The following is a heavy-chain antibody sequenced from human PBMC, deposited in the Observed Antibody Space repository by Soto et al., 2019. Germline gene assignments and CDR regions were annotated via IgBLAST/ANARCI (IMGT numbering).Heavy chain of an antibody. CDR1: RWTYGSQG. CDR3: ARGGMANFDY. D-gene: IGHD2-15*01. J-gene: IGHJ4*02. Sequence: SVKVSFMASRWTYGSQGSDSVRQAAGEGLEWMGGFNVMLGTPTNAKKIHGRDKISADESLPSAYLELRSLSFDDSAVYFCARGGMANFDYWGQGTVVTVSS. CDR2: FNVMLGTP. V-gene: IGHV1-69*13.